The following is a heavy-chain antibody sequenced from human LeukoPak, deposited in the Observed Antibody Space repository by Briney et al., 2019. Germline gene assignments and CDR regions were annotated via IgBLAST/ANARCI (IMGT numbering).Heavy chain of an antibody. Sequence: SVKVSCKASGGTFSSYAISWVRQAPGQGLEWMGGITPIFGTANYAQKFQGRVTITADKSTSTAYMELSSLRSEDTAVYYCASLWGYSSSHTGNGDYWGQGTLVTVSS. CDR2: ITPIFGTA. J-gene: IGHJ4*02. D-gene: IGHD6-13*01. V-gene: IGHV1-69*06. CDR1: GGTFSSYA. CDR3: ASLWGYSSSHTGNGDY.